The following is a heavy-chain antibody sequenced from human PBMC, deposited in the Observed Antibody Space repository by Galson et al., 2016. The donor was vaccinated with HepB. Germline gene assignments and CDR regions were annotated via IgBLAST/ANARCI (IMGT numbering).Heavy chain of an antibody. Sequence: SLRLSCAASGFTFSSYAIHWVRQAPGKGLEWVAVISYDGNNKYYADSVKGRFTISRDNSKKTLYLQMNSLRTEDTAVYYCARDYLRDYFDYWGQGTQVTVSS. V-gene: IGHV3-30*04. CDR3: ARDYLRDYFDY. D-gene: IGHD3-10*01. J-gene: IGHJ4*02. CDR1: GFTFSSYA. CDR2: ISYDGNNK.